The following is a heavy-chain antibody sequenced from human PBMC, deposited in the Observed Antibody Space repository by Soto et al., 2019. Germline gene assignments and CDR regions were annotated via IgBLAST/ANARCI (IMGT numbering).Heavy chain of an antibody. CDR2: IYYSGST. D-gene: IGHD1-1*01. Sequence: SETLSLTCAVSGGSMSFYSWSWIRQPPGKGLEWIGYIYYSGSTNYNPSLKSRVTISVDTSKNQFSLKLSSVTAADTAVYYCARTNWNDAGGAFDIWGQGTMVTVSS. J-gene: IGHJ3*02. V-gene: IGHV4-59*01. CDR3: ARTNWNDAGGAFDI. CDR1: GGSMSFYS.